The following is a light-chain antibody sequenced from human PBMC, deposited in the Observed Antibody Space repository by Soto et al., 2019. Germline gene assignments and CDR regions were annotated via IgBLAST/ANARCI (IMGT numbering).Light chain of an antibody. V-gene: IGLV1-40*01. CDR1: SSNIGAGYD. CDR2: GNS. J-gene: IGLJ2*01. CDR3: QSYDSSLSASV. Sequence: SVLTQPPSVSGAPGQRVTISCTGSSSNIGAGYDVHWYQQLPGTAPKLLMYGNSNRPSGVPDRFSGSKSGTSASLAITGLQAEDEADYYCQSYDSSLSASVFGGGTKLTVL.